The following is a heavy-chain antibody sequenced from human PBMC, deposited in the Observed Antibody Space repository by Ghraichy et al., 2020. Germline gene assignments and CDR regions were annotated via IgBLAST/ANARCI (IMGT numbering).Heavy chain of an antibody. CDR3: ARGWLDI. J-gene: IGHJ3*02. CDR1: GFTVSSYM. Sequence: GGSLRLSCAASGFTVSSYMMNWVRQAPGKGLEWVSGISGSGGSTYYADSVKGRFTISRDESKNTLYLQMNNLRAEDTAVYHCARGWLDIWGQGTMVTVSS. D-gene: IGHD2-15*01. CDR2: ISGSGGST. V-gene: IGHV3-23*01.